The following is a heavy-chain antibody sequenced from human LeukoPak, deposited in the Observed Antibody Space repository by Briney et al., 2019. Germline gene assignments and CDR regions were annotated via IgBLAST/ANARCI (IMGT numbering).Heavy chain of an antibody. CDR3: ARDLYGEFVGY. J-gene: IGHJ4*02. CDR2: ISSSGSTI. CDR1: GFTFSSYA. V-gene: IGHV3-48*03. Sequence: GGSLRLSCAASGFTFSSYAMSWVRQAPGKGLEWVSYISSSGSTIYYADSVKGRFTISRDNAKNSLYLQMNSLRAEDTAVYYCARDLYGEFVGYWGQGTLVTVSS. D-gene: IGHD2-21*01.